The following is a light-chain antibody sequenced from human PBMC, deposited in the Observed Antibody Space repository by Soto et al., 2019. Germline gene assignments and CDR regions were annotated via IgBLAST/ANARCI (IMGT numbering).Light chain of an antibody. CDR2: DVS. J-gene: IGKJ2*01. V-gene: IGKV3-11*01. CDR3: LQRSTWYT. Sequence: EIVLTQSPATLSLSPGERATLSCTASQSVSSYLAWYQQKPGQAPRLVIYDVSSRATGVPPRFSGSGSGTDFTLTISSLEPEDLAFHYCLQRSTWYTFGQGTKLEIK. CDR1: QSVSSY.